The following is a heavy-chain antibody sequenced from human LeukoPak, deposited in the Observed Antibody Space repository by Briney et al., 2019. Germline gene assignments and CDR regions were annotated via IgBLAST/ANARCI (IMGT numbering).Heavy chain of an antibody. CDR2: ISGDGGST. J-gene: IGHJ4*02. D-gene: IGHD3-10*01. CDR3: AKNISGDDRPADY. CDR1: GFTFDDYA. Sequence: GGSLRLSCAASGFTFDDYAMHWVRPAPGKGLEWVSLISGDGGSTYYAASVKGRFTISRDNSKNSLYLQMNSLRTEDTALYYCAKNISGDDRPADYWSQGTLVTVSS. V-gene: IGHV3-43*02.